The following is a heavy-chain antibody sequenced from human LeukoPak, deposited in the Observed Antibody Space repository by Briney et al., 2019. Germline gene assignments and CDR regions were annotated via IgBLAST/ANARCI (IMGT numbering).Heavy chain of an antibody. CDR2: ISSSGSTI. J-gene: IGHJ6*03. CDR1: GFTFSSYW. Sequence: GGSLRLSCAASGFTFSSYWMSWVRQAPGKGLEWVSYISSSGSTIYYADSVKGRFTISRDNAKNSLYLQMNSLRAEDTALYYCARKTLQQLVRGDYYYMDVWGKGTTVTVSS. CDR3: ARKTLQQLVRGDYYYMDV. V-gene: IGHV3-48*04. D-gene: IGHD6-13*01.